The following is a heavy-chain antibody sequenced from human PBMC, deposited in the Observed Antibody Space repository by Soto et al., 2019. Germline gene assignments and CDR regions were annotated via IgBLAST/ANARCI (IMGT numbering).Heavy chain of an antibody. CDR2: IIPIFGTA. CDR3: ARDNLEYSSSSPYYYGMDV. Sequence: ASVKVSCKASGGTFSSYAISWVRQAPGQGLEWMGGIIPIFGTANYAQKFQGRVTITADESTSTAYMELSSLRSEDTAVYYCARDNLEYSSSSPYYYGMDVWGQGTTVTVS. J-gene: IGHJ6*02. D-gene: IGHD6-6*01. V-gene: IGHV1-69*13. CDR1: GGTFSSYA.